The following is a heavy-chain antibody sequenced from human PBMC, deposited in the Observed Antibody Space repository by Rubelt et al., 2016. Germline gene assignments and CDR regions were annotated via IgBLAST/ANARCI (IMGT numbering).Heavy chain of an antibody. CDR1: GGTFSSYA. V-gene: IGHV1-69*09. CDR2: IIPILGIA. Sequence: QVQLVQSGAEVKKPGSSVKVSCKASGGTFSSYAISWVRQAPGQGLEWMGRIIPILGIANYAQKFQGRVTITADKSTSTAYMGLSSLRSEDTAVYYCARCYGSGSYGNWFDPWGQGTLVTVSS. J-gene: IGHJ5*02. CDR3: ARCYGSGSYGNWFDP. D-gene: IGHD3-10*01.